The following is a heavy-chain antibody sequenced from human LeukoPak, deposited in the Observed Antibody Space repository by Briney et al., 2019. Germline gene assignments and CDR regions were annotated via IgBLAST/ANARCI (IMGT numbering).Heavy chain of an antibody. Sequence: GGSLRLSCAASGFTFNSYAMSWVRQAPGKGLEWVSGIGGSGAGTYYAVSVKGRFTISRDNSKNTLYLQMNSLRAEDTAVYYCATTLHSGYYDLYWGQGTLVTVSS. V-gene: IGHV3-23*01. CDR1: GFTFNSYA. J-gene: IGHJ4*02. D-gene: IGHD3-22*01. CDR3: ATTLHSGYYDLY. CDR2: IGGSGAGT.